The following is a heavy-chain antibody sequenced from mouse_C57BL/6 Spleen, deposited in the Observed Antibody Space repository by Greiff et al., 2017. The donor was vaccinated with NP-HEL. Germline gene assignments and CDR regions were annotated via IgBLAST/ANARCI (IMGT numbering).Heavy chain of an antibody. CDR1: GYTFTSYW. CDR3: ARSNYYGSSLDY. D-gene: IGHD1-1*01. CDR2: IDPSDSET. V-gene: IGHV1-52*01. Sequence: VQLQQPGAELVRPGSSVKLSCKASGYTFTSYWMHWVKQRPIQVLEWIGNIDPSDSETHYNQKFKDKATLTVDKSSSTAYMLLSSLPSEDSAVYYCARSNYYGSSLDYWGQGTTLTVSS. J-gene: IGHJ2*01.